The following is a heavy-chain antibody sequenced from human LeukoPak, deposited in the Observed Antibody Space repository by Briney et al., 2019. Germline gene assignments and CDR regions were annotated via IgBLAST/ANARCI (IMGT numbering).Heavy chain of an antibody. CDR1: GGSISSSSYY. Sequence: SETLSLTCTVSGGSISSSSYYWGWIRQPPGKGLEWIGNIYYTGSTYYNPSLKSRVTISVETSKNQFSLKLSSVTAADTAVYYCARDLGMAGLNDYWGQGTLVTVSS. D-gene: IGHD7-27*01. J-gene: IGHJ4*02. CDR3: ARDLGMAGLNDY. CDR2: IYYTGST. V-gene: IGHV4-39*02.